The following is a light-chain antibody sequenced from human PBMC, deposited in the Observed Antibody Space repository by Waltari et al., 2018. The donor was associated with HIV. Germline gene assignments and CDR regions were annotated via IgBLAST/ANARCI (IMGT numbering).Light chain of an antibody. CDR3: YSAGDHDVV. V-gene: IGLV3-27*01. CDR2: EDI. Sequence: SYELTQPSSVSVSPGQTASITCSGDILAKKKYGRGFQQKPGQAPVVVIYEDIERPSGIPERFSGSSSGTTVTLTITGAHVEDDADYYCYSAGDHDVVFGGGTKLTVL. J-gene: IGLJ2*01. CDR1: ILAKKKY.